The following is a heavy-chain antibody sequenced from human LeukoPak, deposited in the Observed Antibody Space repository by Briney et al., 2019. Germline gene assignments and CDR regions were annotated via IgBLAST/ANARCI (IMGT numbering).Heavy chain of an antibody. D-gene: IGHD5-12*01. J-gene: IGHJ4*02. CDR1: GYSFTSYW. V-gene: IGHV5-51*01. Sequence: GESLKISCKGSGYSFTSYWIGWVRQMPGKGLEWMGIIYPGDSDTRYSPSFQGQVTISADKSISTAYLQWGSLKASDTAMYYCARLDIVATIGFDYWGQGTLVTVSS. CDR2: IYPGDSDT. CDR3: ARLDIVATIGFDY.